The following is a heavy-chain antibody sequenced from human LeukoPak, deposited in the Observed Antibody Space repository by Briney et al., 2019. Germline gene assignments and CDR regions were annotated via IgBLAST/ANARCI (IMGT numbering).Heavy chain of an antibody. V-gene: IGHV3-13*01. CDR1: GFTFSDYD. J-gene: IGHJ4*02. CDR2: IGTAGDT. Sequence: GESLRLSCAASGFTFSDYDMHWVRQATGKGLEWVSAIGTAGDTYYTGSVKGRSTISRENAKNSLYLQMNSLRAGDTAVYYCARVAKERVGGVYYFDYWGQGTLVTVSS. CDR3: ARVAKERVGGVYYFDY. D-gene: IGHD1-1*01.